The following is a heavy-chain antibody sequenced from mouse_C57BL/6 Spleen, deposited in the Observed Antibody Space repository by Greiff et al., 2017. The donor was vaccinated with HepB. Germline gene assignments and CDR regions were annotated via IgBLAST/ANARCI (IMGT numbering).Heavy chain of an antibody. CDR1: GFNIKDYY. V-gene: IGHV14-1*01. CDR3: TILYYGNLYAMDY. CDR2: IDPEDGDT. D-gene: IGHD2-1*01. Sequence: VQLQQSGAELVRPGASVKLSCTASGFNIKDYYMHWVKQRPEQGLEWIGLIDPEDGDTEYAPKFQGKATMTADTSSNAAYLQLGSLTSEDTAVYYCTILYYGNLYAMDYWGQGTSVTVSS. J-gene: IGHJ4*01.